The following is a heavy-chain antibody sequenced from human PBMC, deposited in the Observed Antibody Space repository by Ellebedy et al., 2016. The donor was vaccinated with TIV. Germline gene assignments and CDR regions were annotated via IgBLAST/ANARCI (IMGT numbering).Heavy chain of an antibody. J-gene: IGHJ5*02. Sequence: AASVKVSCKASGYPFTTYDIFWLRQASGQGLEWIGWINPSSGNRGYANNVQGRVTISRNNTLTTAYLELTDLTFEDTALYFCARGRGKYAWFDPWGQGSLVTVSS. CDR3: ARGRGKYAWFDP. CDR2: INPSSGNR. D-gene: IGHD2-8*01. CDR1: GYPFTTYD. V-gene: IGHV1-8*03.